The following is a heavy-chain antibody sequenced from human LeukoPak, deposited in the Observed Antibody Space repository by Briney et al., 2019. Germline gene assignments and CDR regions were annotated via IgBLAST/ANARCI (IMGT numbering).Heavy chain of an antibody. CDR3: ARAPYSGSS. J-gene: IGHJ5*02. D-gene: IGHD1-26*01. Sequence: PGRSLRLSCAASGFTFDDYAMHWVRQAPGKGLEWVSGISWNSGSIGYADSVKGRFTISRDNAKNSLYLQMNSLRAEDTAVYYCARAPYSGSSWGQGTLVTVSS. CDR1: GFTFDDYA. CDR2: ISWNSGSI. V-gene: IGHV3-9*01.